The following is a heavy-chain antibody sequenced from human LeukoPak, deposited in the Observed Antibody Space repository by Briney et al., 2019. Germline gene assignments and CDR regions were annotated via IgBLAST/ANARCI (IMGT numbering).Heavy chain of an antibody. Sequence: ASVKVSCKASGYTFTGYYMHWVRQAPGQGLEWMGWINPNSGGTNYAQKFQGRVTMTRDTSISTAYMELSSLRSEDTAVYYCARAPYYYDSSGYYYGFHDWGQGTLVTVSS. CDR2: INPNSGGT. V-gene: IGHV1-2*02. CDR1: GYTFTGYY. J-gene: IGHJ4*02. D-gene: IGHD3-22*01. CDR3: ARAPYYYDSSGYYYGFHD.